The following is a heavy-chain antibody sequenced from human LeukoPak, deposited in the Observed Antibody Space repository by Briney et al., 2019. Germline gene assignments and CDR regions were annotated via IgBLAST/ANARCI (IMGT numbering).Heavy chain of an antibody. D-gene: IGHD3-16*01. CDR1: GFTFSSYS. V-gene: IGHV3-21*01. J-gene: IGHJ3*02. Sequence: AGGSLRLSCAASGFTFSSYSMNWVRQAPGKGLEWVSSISSSSSYIYYADSVKGRFTISRDNAKNSLYLQMNSLRAEDTAVCYCARFRLDAFDIWGQGTMVTVSS. CDR3: ARFRLDAFDI. CDR2: ISSSSSYI.